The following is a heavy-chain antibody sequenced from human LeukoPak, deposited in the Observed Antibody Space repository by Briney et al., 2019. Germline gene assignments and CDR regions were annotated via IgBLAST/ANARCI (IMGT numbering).Heavy chain of an antibody. V-gene: IGHV4-59*08. J-gene: IGHJ3*02. D-gene: IGHD6-19*01. CDR1: DDSITIYY. CDR3: ARRYSSGWTPRGAFDI. Sequence: SETLSLTCTVSDDSITIYYWSWIRQPPGKGLEWIGYIDHTGSTNYNPSLNSRVTISRDTSKNQFSLKLSSVTAADTAVYYCARRYSSGWTPRGAFDIWGQGTMVTVSS. CDR2: IDHTGST.